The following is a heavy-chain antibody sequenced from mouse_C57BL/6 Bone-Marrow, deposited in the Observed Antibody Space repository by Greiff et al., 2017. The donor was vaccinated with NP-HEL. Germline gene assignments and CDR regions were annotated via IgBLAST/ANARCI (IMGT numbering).Heavy chain of an antibody. D-gene: IGHD1-1*01. CDR1: GYAFSSSW. CDR2: IYPGDGDT. Sequence: VKLVESGPELVKPGASVQISCKASGYAFSSSWMNWVKQRPGKGLEWIGRIYPGDGDTTYNGKVKGKATLPADKSCSTAYMQLSSLASEDSAVYFCASDYCGRGFAYWGQGTLVTVSA. CDR3: ASDYCGRGFAY. J-gene: IGHJ3*01. V-gene: IGHV1-82*01.